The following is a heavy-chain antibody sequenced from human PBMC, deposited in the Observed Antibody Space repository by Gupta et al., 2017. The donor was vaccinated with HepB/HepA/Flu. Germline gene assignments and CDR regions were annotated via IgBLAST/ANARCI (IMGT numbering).Heavy chain of an antibody. CDR1: GFTFDNYA. D-gene: IGHD1-1*01. J-gene: IGHJ3*02. Sequence: EVQLLESGGGLVQPGGSLRLSCAASGFTFDNYAMSWVRQAPGKGLEWVSGISGSGTTTYYAGSVKGRFTISRDNSKNTVYLQTNSLGAEDTAVYYCAKARRGTQIMIAFDIWGQGTMITVSS. V-gene: IGHV3-23*01. CDR2: ISGSGTTT. CDR3: AKARRGTQIMIAFDI.